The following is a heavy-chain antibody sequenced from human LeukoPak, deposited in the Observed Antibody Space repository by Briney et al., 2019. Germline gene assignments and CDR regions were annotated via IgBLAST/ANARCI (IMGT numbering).Heavy chain of an antibody. Sequence: PSETLSLTCTVSGGSISSYYWSWIRQPPGKGLEWIGYIYYSGSTNYNPSLKSRVTISVDTSKNQFSLKLSSLTAADTAVYYCARAQTTVAFYYYYCYMDVWGKGTTVTVSS. CDR3: ARAQTTVAFYYYYCYMDV. V-gene: IGHV4-59*01. CDR1: GGSISSYY. D-gene: IGHD4-23*01. J-gene: IGHJ6*03. CDR2: IYYSGST.